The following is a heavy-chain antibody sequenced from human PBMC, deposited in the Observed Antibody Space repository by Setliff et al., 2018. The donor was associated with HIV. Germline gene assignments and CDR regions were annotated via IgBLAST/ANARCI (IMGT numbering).Heavy chain of an antibody. CDR3: AKKGRYYYGSGVTTDYFDD. J-gene: IGHJ4*02. CDR1: GTSLNTYY. CDR2: IDHSGST. V-gene: IGHV4-34*01. D-gene: IGHD3-10*01. Sequence: SETLSLTCAVYGTSLNTYYWTWIRYTPGRGLQWIGQIDHSGSTNYNPSLKSRVTLSVDAPKNQFSLKVKSVTAADTATYYCAKKGRYYYGSGVTTDYFDDWGQGTPVTVSS.